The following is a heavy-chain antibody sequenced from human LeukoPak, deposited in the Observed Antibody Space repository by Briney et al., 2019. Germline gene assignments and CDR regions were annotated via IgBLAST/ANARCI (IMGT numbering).Heavy chain of an antibody. J-gene: IGHJ4*02. Sequence: SETLSLTCTVSGGSISSGSYYWSWIRQPAGKGLEWIGRIYTSGSTNSNPSLKSRVTISVDTSKNQFSLKLSSVTAADTAVYYCARVTYDILTGTLEFDYWGQGTLVTVSS. CDR3: ARVTYDILTGTLEFDY. CDR2: IYTSGST. CDR1: GGSISSGSYY. V-gene: IGHV4-61*02. D-gene: IGHD3-9*01.